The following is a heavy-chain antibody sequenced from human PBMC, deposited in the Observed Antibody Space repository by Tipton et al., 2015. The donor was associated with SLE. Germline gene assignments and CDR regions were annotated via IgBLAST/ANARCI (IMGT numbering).Heavy chain of an antibody. D-gene: IGHD6-13*01. V-gene: IGHV4-4*07. J-gene: IGHJ4*02. CDR1: GGSISSYY. CDR2: IYTSGST. Sequence: TLSLTCTVSGGSISSYYWSWIRQPAGKGLEWIGRIYTSGSTNYNPSLKSRVTISVDTSKNQFSLKLSSVTAADTAVYYCARPTSYSSSWYWGAFDYWGQGTLVTVSS. CDR3: ARPTSYSSSWYWGAFDY.